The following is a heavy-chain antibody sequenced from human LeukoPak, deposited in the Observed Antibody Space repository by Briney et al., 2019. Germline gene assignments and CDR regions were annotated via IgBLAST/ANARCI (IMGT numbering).Heavy chain of an antibody. J-gene: IGHJ1*01. Sequence: SETLSLTCTVSGGSISSYYWSWIRQPPGKGLEWIGYIYTSGSTNYNPSHKSRVTISVDTSKNQFFQKLSSVTAANTAVYYGAVSFTYSSSYFQHWGQGTLVTVSS. V-gene: IGHV4-4*09. CDR2: IYTSGST. CDR3: AVSFTYSSSYFQH. CDR1: GGSISSYY. D-gene: IGHD6-6*01.